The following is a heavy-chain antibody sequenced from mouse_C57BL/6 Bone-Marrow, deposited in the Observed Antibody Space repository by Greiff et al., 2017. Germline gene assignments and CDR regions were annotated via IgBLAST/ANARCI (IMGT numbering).Heavy chain of an antibody. D-gene: IGHD2-5*01. CDR3: AREDGYYSNREGYYYAMDY. V-gene: IGHV3-6*01. Sequence: EVQLQESGPGLVKPSQSLSLTCSVTGYSITSGYYWNWIRQFPGNKLEWMGYISYDGSNNYNPSLKNRISITRDTSKNQFFLKLNSVTTEDTATYYCAREDGYYSNREGYYYAMDYWGQGTSVTVSS. J-gene: IGHJ4*01. CDR2: ISYDGSN. CDR1: GYSITSGYY.